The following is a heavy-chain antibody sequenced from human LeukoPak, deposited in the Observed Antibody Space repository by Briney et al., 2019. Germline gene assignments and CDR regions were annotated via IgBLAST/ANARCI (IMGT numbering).Heavy chain of an antibody. CDR3: ASVSPPPPSGYSSSCHFDY. V-gene: IGHV4-34*01. CDR2: INHSGST. J-gene: IGHJ4*02. D-gene: IGHD6-13*01. CDR1: GGSFSGYY. Sequence: SETLSLTCAVYGGSFSGYYWSWIRQPPGKGLEWIGEINHSGSTNYNPSLKSRVTISVDTPKNQFSLKLSSVTAADTAVYYCASVSPPPPSGYSSSCHFDYWGQGTLVTVSS.